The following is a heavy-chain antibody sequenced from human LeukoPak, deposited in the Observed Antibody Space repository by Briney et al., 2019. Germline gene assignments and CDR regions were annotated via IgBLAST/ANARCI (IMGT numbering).Heavy chain of an antibody. CDR3: AKDSGDY. J-gene: IGHJ4*02. Sequence: PGRSLRLSCAASGFTFDDYAMHWVRQAPGKGLEWVSGISWNSGSIGYADSVKGRFTISRYNAKNSLYLQMNSLRAEDTALYYCAKDSGDYWGQGTLVTVSS. CDR2: ISWNSGSI. CDR1: GFTFDDYA. D-gene: IGHD3-10*01. V-gene: IGHV3-9*01.